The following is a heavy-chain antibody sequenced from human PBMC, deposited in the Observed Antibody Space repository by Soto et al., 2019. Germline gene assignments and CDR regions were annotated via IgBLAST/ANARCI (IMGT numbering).Heavy chain of an antibody. CDR2: ISGSGGTT. CDR1: GFTFSNYA. Sequence: EVQLLESGGGLVQSGRSLRLSCAASGFTFSNYAMSWVRQAPGKGLDWVSAISGSGGTTYYADSVKGRFTISRDNSKNTLFLQMNSLRAEDAAVYYWAKFVVETGANIGWPWSFHSWGQGTLVTVSS. D-gene: IGHD6-19*01. V-gene: IGHV3-23*01. J-gene: IGHJ4*02. CDR3: AKFVVETGANIGWPWSFHS.